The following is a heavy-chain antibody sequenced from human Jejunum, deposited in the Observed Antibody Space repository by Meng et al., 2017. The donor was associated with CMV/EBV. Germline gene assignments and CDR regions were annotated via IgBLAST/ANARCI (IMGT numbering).Heavy chain of an antibody. CDR2: MMYDGTNG. CDR3: AKDEGSHSRWPQNYFDF. D-gene: IGHD6-13*01. J-gene: IGHJ4*02. V-gene: IGHV3-30*02. CDR1: FSNYG. Sequence: FSNYGMHWVSQGPGKGLEWVSYMMYDGTNGYYADSVKGRFTISRDNSKNTLYLQMNSLRADDTALYFCAKDEGSHSRWPQNYFDFWGQGTLVTVSS.